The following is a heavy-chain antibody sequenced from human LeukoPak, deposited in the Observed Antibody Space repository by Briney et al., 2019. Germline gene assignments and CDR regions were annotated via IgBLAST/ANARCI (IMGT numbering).Heavy chain of an antibody. CDR3: ALGMYSSARHFDY. V-gene: IGHV5-51*01. CDR1: GYSFTRYW. Sequence: GESLKISCKGSGYSFTRYWIGWVRQMPGKGLEWMGIIYPGDSDTRYTPSLQGQVTISADKSISTAYLQWSSLKASDTAMYFCALGMYSSARHFDYWGQGTLVTVSS. J-gene: IGHJ4*02. D-gene: IGHD3-22*01. CDR2: IYPGDSDT.